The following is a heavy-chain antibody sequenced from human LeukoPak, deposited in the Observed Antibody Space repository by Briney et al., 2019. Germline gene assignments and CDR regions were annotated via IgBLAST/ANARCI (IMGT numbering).Heavy chain of an antibody. D-gene: IGHD6-19*01. V-gene: IGHV1-18*01. CDR3: ARESSGPDY. J-gene: IGHJ4*02. Sequence: GASVKVSCKASGYTFTSYGISWVRQAPGQALEWMGWISAYNGNTNYAQKFQRRVTITTDTSTSTAYMELRSLRSDDTAVYYCARESSGPDYWGQGTLVTVSS. CDR1: GYTFTSYG. CDR2: ISAYNGNT.